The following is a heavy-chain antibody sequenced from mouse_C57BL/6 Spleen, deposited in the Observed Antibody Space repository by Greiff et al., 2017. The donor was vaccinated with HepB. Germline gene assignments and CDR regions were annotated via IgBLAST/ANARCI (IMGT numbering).Heavy chain of an antibody. CDR2: IDPSDSYT. Sequence: QVQLQQPGAELVKPGASVKLSCKASGYTFTSYWMQWVKQRPGQGLEWIGEIDPSDSYTNYNQKFKGKATLTVDTSSSTAYMQLSSLTSEDSAVYYCARKGYASYYFDYWGQGTTLTVSS. CDR1: GYTFTSYW. J-gene: IGHJ2*01. D-gene: IGHD2-2*01. CDR3: ARKGYASYYFDY. V-gene: IGHV1-50*01.